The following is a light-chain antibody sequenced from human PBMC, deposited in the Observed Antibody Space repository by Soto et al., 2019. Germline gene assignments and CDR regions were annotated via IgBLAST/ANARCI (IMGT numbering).Light chain of an antibody. CDR3: ATWDDSLNGPV. Sequence: QAVVTQPPSASGTPGQRVTISCSGSSSNFGSYTVNWYQQLPGAAPKLLIYSNHQRPSGVPDRFSGSKSGTSASLAISGLQSEDEADYFCATWDDSLNGPVFGGGTKLTVL. J-gene: IGLJ2*01. CDR1: SSNFGSYT. CDR2: SNH. V-gene: IGLV1-44*01.